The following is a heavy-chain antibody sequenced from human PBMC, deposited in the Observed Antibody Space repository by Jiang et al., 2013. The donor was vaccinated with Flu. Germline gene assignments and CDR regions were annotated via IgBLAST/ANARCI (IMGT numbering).Heavy chain of an antibody. J-gene: IGHJ4*02. CDR2: IGPSGATT. D-gene: IGHD6-6*01. CDR1: GFTFTSYT. Sequence: QLVESGGGLVXPGGTLRLSCVASGFTFTSYTMTWVRQAPGKGLEWASTIGPSGATTYYADSVKGRFSVSRDNSKNTVFLQMNSLRAEDTALYYCVSVSYYFDYWGQGTLVTVSS. CDR3: VSVSYYFDY. V-gene: IGHV3-23*04.